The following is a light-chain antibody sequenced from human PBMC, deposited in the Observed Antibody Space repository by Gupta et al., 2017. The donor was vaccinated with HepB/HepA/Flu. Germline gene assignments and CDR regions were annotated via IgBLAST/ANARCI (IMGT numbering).Light chain of an antibody. V-gene: IGKV2-30*01. CDR1: QSLVYSDGNTY. CDR3: MQHTQGPST. CDR2: QVS. Sequence: DGVMTRSPLSLPVTRGQPASISCNSSQSLVYSDGNTYLHWYQQRPGQSPRLLMYQVSNRDSGVPDRFSGSGSGTDFTLKISRVEAEDVAVYYCMQHTQGPSTFGQGTKVEIK. J-gene: IGKJ1*01.